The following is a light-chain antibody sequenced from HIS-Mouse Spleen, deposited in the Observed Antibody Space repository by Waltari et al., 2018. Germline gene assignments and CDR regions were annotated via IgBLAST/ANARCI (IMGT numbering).Light chain of an antibody. V-gene: IGLV6-57*02. CDR2: EDN. CDR1: SGSLASNY. CDR3: QSYDSSNVV. Sequence: NFMLTQPHSVSESPGKTVTISCTGSSGSLASNYVQWYQQRPGSAPPPVIYEDNQRPSGVPDRFSGSIDSSSNSASLTISGLKTEDEADYYCQSYDSSNVVFGGGTKLTVL. J-gene: IGLJ2*01.